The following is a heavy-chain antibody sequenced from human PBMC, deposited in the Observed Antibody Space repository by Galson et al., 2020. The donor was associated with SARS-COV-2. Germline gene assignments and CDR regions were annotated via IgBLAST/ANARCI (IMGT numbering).Heavy chain of an antibody. V-gene: IGHV1-46*01. D-gene: IGHD3-22*01. CDR2: ITPNWDNT. CDR1: GYIFTNYY. CDR3: AREHDSMSSSAFDY. J-gene: IGHJ4*02. Sequence: ASVKVSCQASGYIFTNYYIHWVRPAPGQGLEWMGIITPNWDNTLYAQKFQGRVTMTWDTATTTVYMELGGLRSDDTALYYCAREHDSMSSSAFDYWGQGTLVTVSS.